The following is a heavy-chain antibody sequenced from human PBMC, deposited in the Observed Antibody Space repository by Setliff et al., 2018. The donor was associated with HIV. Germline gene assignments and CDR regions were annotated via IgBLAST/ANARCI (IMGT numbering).Heavy chain of an antibody. CDR2: ITNDAGST. CDR3: AKCQGYNWNDGKVAPFDY. V-gene: IGHV3-23*01. D-gene: IGHD1-20*01. Sequence: GGSLRLSCAASGFTFSNYAMTWVRRAAGEGLEWVSSITNDAGSTYHADPVRGRFTISRDNSKNTIYLQMNSLRAEDTAIYYCAKCQGYNWNDGKVAPFDYWGQGALVTVSS. J-gene: IGHJ4*02. CDR1: GFTFSNYA.